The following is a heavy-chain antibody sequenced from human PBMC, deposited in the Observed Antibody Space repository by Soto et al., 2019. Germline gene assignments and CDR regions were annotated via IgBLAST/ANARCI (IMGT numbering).Heavy chain of an antibody. CDR1: GFTFSSYS. D-gene: IGHD2-15*01. Sequence: GGSLRLSCAASGFTFSSYSMNWVRQAPGKGLEWVSYISSSSSTIYYADSVKGRFTISRDNAKNSLYLQMNSLRAEDTAVYYCARDRWKYCSGGSCRDAFDIWGQGTMVTVSS. J-gene: IGHJ3*02. CDR2: ISSSSSTI. CDR3: ARDRWKYCSGGSCRDAFDI. V-gene: IGHV3-48*01.